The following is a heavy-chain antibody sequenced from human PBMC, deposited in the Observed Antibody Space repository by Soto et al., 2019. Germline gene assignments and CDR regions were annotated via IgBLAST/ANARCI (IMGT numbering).Heavy chain of an antibody. Sequence: QVQLVESGGGVVQPGRSLRLSCAASGFTFSSYAMHWVRQAPGKGLEWVAGISYDGSNKYYADSVKGRFTISRDNSKNTLYLQMNSLRAEDAAVYYCAREPPHAAAGTFPDYWGQGSVVTVSS. J-gene: IGHJ4*02. CDR1: GFTFSSYA. D-gene: IGHD6-13*01. CDR3: AREPPHAAAGTFPDY. CDR2: ISYDGSNK. V-gene: IGHV3-30-3*01.